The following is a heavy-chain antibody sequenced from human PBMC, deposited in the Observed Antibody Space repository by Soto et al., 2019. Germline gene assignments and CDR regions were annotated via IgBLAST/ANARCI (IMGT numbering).Heavy chain of an antibody. D-gene: IGHD4-17*01. V-gene: IGHV1-69*02. J-gene: IGHJ4*02. CDR3: ASDYGDNNYFDY. CDR1: GGTFSSYT. CDR2: IIPILGIA. Sequence: ASMKVSCKASGGTFSSYTISWVRQAPGQGLEWMGRIIPILGIANYARKFQGRVTITADKSTSTAYMELSSLRSEDTAVYYCASDYGDNNYFDYWGQGTLVTVS.